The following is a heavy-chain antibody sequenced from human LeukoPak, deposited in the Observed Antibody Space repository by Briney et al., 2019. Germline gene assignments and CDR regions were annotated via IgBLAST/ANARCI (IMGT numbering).Heavy chain of an antibody. J-gene: IGHJ4*02. CDR1: GFSFSTYG. V-gene: IGHV3-30*03. CDR2: ISYDGSNR. D-gene: IGHD2-15*01. CDR3: ARGGPRGVANFDY. Sequence: PGGSLRLSCAASGFSFSTYGIHWLRQAPGKGLEWVAVISYDGSNRYYADSVKGRFTISRDNSKNTLDLQMNSLRAEDTAMYYCARGGPRGVANFDYWGQGTLVTVSS.